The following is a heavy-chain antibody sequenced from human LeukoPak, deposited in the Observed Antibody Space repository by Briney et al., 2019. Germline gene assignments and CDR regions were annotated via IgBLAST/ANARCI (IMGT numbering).Heavy chain of an antibody. V-gene: IGHV4-59*08. CDR2: SYYNGNT. CDR3: ASRYNWNHFDY. D-gene: IGHD1-20*01. CDR1: GGSITNYY. J-gene: IGHJ4*01. Sequence: KPSETLSLTCTVSGGSITNYYWSWIRQPPGKGLEWIGFSYYNGNTNYNPSLKGRVTISVDTSKNQFSLRLTSVTAADTAIYYCASRYNWNHFDYWGHGTLVTVSS.